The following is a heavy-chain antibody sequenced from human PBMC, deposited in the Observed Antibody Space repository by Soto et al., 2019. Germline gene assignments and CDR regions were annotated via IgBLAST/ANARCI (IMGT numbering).Heavy chain of an antibody. CDR2: ISPAGNNK. CDR3: ARDGRCSQYHGYLDC. V-gene: IGHV3-30*13. Sequence: QVQRVESGGGVVQPGRSLRLSCAASGFTFSNFGMHCLRQAPGEGLQWVAVISPAGNNKHNADSLRGRLTISGDNSKNSGCLQIDSLGDENTAIYYCARDGRCSQYHGYLDCWGRGILV. CDR1: GFTFSNFG. J-gene: IGHJ4*02. D-gene: IGHD2-2*01.